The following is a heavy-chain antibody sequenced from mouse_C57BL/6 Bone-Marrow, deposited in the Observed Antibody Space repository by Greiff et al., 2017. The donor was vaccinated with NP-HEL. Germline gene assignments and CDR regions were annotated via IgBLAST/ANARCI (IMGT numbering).Heavy chain of an antibody. J-gene: IGHJ1*03. D-gene: IGHD1-1*01. CDR1: GYSITSGYY. Sequence: VQLKESGPGLVKPSQSLSLTCSVTGYSITSGYYWNWIRQFPGNKLEWMGYISYDGSNNYNPSLKNRISITRDTSKNQFFLKLNSVTTEDTATYYWARRGSSWYFDVWGTGTTVTVSS. CDR3: ARRGSSWYFDV. CDR2: ISYDGSN. V-gene: IGHV3-6*01.